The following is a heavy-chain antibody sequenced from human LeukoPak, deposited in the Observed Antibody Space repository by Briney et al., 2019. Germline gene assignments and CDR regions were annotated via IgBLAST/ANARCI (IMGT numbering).Heavy chain of an antibody. CDR1: GFIFSKAW. CDR3: TSALNLVLGELLGY. J-gene: IGHJ4*02. Sequence: PGGSLRLSCAASGFIFSKAWMAWVRQAPGKGLEWVGHIKPKTDDGTTDYAAPVKGRFTISRDVSKSTLYLQMNSLNTEDTAVYFCTSALNLVLGELLGYWGQGTLVTVSS. CDR2: IKPKTDDGTT. V-gene: IGHV3-15*01. D-gene: IGHD3-16*01.